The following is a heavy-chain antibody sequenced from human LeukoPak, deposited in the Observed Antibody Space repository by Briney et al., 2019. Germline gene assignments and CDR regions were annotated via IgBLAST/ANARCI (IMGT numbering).Heavy chain of an antibody. V-gene: IGHV1-2*06. Sequence: ASVKVSCKASGYTFTGYYMHWVRQAPGQGLEWMGRINPNSGGTNYAQKFQGRVTVTRDTSISTAYMELSRLRSDDTAVYYCARPPMKSSLRVWFDPWGQGTLVTVSS. CDR2: INPNSGGT. CDR1: GYTFTGYY. CDR3: ARPPMKSSLRVWFDP. J-gene: IGHJ5*02.